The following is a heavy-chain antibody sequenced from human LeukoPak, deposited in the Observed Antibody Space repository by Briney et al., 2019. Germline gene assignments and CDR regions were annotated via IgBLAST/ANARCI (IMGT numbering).Heavy chain of an antibody. V-gene: IGHV3-74*01. CDR3: ARAPSEIGGYYPEYFRH. CDR2: IKSDGST. J-gene: IGHJ1*01. D-gene: IGHD3-22*01. Sequence: GGSLRLSCAASGLTFSSYWMHWVRQAPGKGLVWVSRIKSDGSTNYADSVKGRFTISRDNAKNTVSLQMNSLRAEDTGVYYCARAPSEIGGYYPEYFRHWGQGTLVTVSS. CDR1: GLTFSSYW.